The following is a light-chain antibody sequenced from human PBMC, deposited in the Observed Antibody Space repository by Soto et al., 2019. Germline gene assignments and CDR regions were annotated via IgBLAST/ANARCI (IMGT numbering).Light chain of an antibody. V-gene: IGLV2-23*02. CDR3: SSYAGSGEV. CDR1: NSDVGSYNL. CDR2: EVG. J-gene: IGLJ1*01. Sequence: QSALTQPASVAGSPGQSSTISCPGTNSDVGSYNLVSWYQQHPDKAPKLIIYEVGVRPSGVSDRFSGSKSGSTASLTISGLQAEDEAEYYCSSYAGSGEVFGSGTKLTVL.